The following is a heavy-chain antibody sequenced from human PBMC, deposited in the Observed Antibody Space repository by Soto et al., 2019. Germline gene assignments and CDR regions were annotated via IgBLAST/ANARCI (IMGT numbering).Heavy chain of an antibody. J-gene: IGHJ3*02. V-gene: IGHV3-9*01. Sequence: SLRLSCAASGFTFDDYAMHWVRQAPGKGLEWVSGISWNSGSIGYADSVKGRFTISRDNAKNSLYLQMNSLRAEDTALYYCAKDTLFDTDAFDIWGQGTMVTVSS. CDR1: GFTFDDYA. CDR2: ISWNSGSI. D-gene: IGHD3-10*02. CDR3: AKDTLFDTDAFDI.